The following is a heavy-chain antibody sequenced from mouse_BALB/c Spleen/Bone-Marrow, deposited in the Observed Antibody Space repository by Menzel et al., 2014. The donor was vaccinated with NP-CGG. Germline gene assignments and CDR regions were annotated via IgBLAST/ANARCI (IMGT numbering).Heavy chain of an antibody. D-gene: IGHD1-1*01. V-gene: IGHV4-1*02. Sequence: EVKLLESGGGLAHPGGSLKLSCAASGFDFSSYWMSWVRQAPGKGLEWIGEVNPDSSTINYTPSLKDKFIISRDNAKNTLYLQMSKVRSEDTALYYCARLNYYGNLFVWGAGTTVTVSS. CDR3: ARLNYYGNLFV. J-gene: IGHJ1*01. CDR1: GFDFSSYW. CDR2: VNPDSSTI.